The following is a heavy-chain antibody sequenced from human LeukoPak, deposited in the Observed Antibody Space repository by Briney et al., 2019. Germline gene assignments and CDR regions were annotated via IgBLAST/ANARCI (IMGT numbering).Heavy chain of an antibody. CDR3: ARRAITMVRGVLYNWFDP. Sequence: SETLSLTCAVYGGSFSGYYWSWTRQPPGKGLEWIGEINHSGSTNYNPSLKSRVTISVDTSKNQFSLKLSSVTAADTAVYYCARRAITMVRGVLYNWFDPWGQGTLVTVSS. D-gene: IGHD3-10*01. V-gene: IGHV4-34*01. J-gene: IGHJ5*02. CDR2: INHSGST. CDR1: GGSFSGYY.